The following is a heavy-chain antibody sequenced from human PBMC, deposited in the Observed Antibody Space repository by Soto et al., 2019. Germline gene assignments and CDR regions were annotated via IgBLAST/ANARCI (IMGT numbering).Heavy chain of an antibody. CDR1: GGSISSYY. V-gene: IGHV4-59*01. CDR2: IYYSGST. J-gene: IGHJ1*01. CDR3: ARRYHYGDYEVGSQH. Sequence: SETLSLTCTVSGGSISSYYWSWIRQPPGKGLEWIGYIYYSGSTNYNPSLKSRVTISVDTSKNQFSLKLSSVTAADTAVYYCARRYHYGDYEVGSQHWGQGTLVTVSS. D-gene: IGHD4-17*01.